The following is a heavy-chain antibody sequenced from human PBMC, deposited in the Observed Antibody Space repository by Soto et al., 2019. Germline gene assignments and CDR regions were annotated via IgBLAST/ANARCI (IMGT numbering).Heavy chain of an antibody. Sequence: EVQLVESGGGLVKPGGSLRLSCAASGFTFSSYSMNWVRQAPGKGLEWVSSISSSSSYIYYADSVKGRFTISRDNAKNARYHKITSLRAEDGAVFYCARDHAVPSVAGRGYYYYNMDVGGKGPTVTVSS. V-gene: IGHV3-21*01. D-gene: IGHD6-19*01. CDR3: ARDHAVPSVAGRGYYYYNMDV. CDR2: ISSSSSYI. CDR1: GFTFSSYS. J-gene: IGHJ6*03.